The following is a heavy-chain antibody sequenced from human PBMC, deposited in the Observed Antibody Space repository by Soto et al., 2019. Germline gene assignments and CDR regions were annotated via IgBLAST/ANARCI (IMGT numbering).Heavy chain of an antibody. J-gene: IGHJ6*02. Sequence: EVQLVESGGGLVKPGGSLRLSCAASGFTFSSYSMNWVRQAPGKVLEWVASISSSSSYIYYEDSVKGRFTISRDNAKNSLYLQMNSLRAEDKAVYYGAREMGSGKYYYYYGMDVWGQGTTVTVSS. V-gene: IGHV3-21*01. CDR1: GFTFSSYS. CDR2: ISSSSSYI. D-gene: IGHD1-26*01. CDR3: AREMGSGKYYYYYGMDV.